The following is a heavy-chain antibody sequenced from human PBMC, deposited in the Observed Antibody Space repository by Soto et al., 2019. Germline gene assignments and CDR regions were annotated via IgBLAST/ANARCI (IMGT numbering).Heavy chain of an antibody. V-gene: IGHV1-8*01. D-gene: IGHD6-6*01. CDR2: MNPSSGNT. CDR1: GYTFTSYD. J-gene: IGHJ5*02. Sequence: QVQLVQSGAEVKKPGASVKVSCKASGYTFTSYDLNWVRQTTGQGLEWMGWMNPSSGNTGFAQKFQGRVTMTRNTPISTAYMGLSSLRSEDTAVYYCARDFGSSSGWFDPWGQGTLVTVSS. CDR3: ARDFGSSSGWFDP.